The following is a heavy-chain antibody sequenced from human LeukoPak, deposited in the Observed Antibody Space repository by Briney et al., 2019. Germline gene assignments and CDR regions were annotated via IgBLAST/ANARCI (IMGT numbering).Heavy chain of an antibody. J-gene: IGHJ3*02. CDR2: ISSNGGST. V-gene: IGHV3-64D*06. D-gene: IGHD2-15*01. CDR3: VKALGYCSGGSCLAFDI. Sequence: GGSLRLSCTAYGFIFSNYAMHWVRQAPGKGLEYVSAISSNGGSTYYADSVKGRFTISRDNSKNTLYLQMSSLRAEDTAVYYCVKALGYCSGGSCLAFDIWGQGTMVTVSS. CDR1: GFIFSNYA.